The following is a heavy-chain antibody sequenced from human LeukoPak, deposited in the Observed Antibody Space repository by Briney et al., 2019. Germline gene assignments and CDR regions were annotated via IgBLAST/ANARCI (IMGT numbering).Heavy chain of an antibody. CDR3: ARYAADGRNLEY. D-gene: IGHD5-24*01. CDR1: GFTVSSNY. CDR2: TYYSGST. Sequence: GSLRLSCAASGFTVSSNYMGWIRQPPGKGLEWIGYTYYSGSTSYNPTLKSRVSISVDTSKKQFSLKLSSVTAADTAVYYCARYAADGRNLEYWGQGTLVTVSS. V-gene: IGHV4-59*02. J-gene: IGHJ4*02.